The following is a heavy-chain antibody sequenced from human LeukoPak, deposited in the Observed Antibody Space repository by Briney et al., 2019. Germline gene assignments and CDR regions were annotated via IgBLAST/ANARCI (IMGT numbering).Heavy chain of an antibody. V-gene: IGHV1-2*02. CDR1: GYTFTGYY. J-gene: IGHJ4*02. CDR3: AREEGEWFGELFLPFKY. Sequence: ASVKVSCKASGYTFTGYYMHWVRQAPGQGLEWMGWTNPNSGGTNYAQKFQGRVTMTRDTSINTAYMELSRLRSDDTAVYYCAREEGEWFGELFLPFKYWGQGTLVTVSS. D-gene: IGHD3-10*01. CDR2: TNPNSGGT.